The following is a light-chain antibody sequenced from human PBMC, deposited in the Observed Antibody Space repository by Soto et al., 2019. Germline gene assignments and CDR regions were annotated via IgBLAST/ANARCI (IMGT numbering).Light chain of an antibody. J-gene: IGKJ1*01. CDR3: QQYNNWPWT. Sequence: TQSRATMSVIPGEVATLSCGAGQSVGSSLAWYQQKPGQAPRLLIYGASTRATGIPARFSGSGSGTEFTLTITSLQSEDFAVYYCQQYNNWPWTFGQGTKVDI. CDR2: GAS. V-gene: IGKV3-15*01. CDR1: QSVGSS.